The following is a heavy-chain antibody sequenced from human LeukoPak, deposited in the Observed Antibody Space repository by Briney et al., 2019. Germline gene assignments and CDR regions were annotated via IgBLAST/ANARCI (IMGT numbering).Heavy chain of an antibody. CDR2: IYYSGST. CDR1: GGSISGYY. Sequence: SETLSLTCTVSGGSISGYYWSWIRQPPGKGLEWIGYIYYSGSTNYNPSLKSRVTISVDTSKNQFSLKLSFVTAADTAVYYCARLGCGGDCYNNYFDYWGQGTLVTVSS. J-gene: IGHJ4*02. D-gene: IGHD2-21*02. CDR3: ARLGCGGDCYNNYFDY. V-gene: IGHV4-59*08.